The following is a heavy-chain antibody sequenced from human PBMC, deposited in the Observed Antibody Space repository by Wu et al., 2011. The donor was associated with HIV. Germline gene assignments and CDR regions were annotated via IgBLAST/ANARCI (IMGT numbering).Heavy chain of an antibody. CDR2: INPHSGGT. CDR1: GYTFTAYY. D-gene: IGHD6-6*01. J-gene: IGHJ6*03. V-gene: IGHV1-2*02. Sequence: IVCKASGYTFTAYYMHWLRQAPGQGLEWMGWINPHSGGTNFAQKFQGRVTMTRDTSITTAYMELSRLRSDDTAVYYCARDPYSSSFYYYYFMDVWGKGPQSPSP. CDR3: ARDPYSSSFYYYYFMDV.